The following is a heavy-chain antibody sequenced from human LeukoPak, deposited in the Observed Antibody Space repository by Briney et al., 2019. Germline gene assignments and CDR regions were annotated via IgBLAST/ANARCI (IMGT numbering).Heavy chain of an antibody. CDR1: GGSISSYY. D-gene: IGHD3-16*01. V-gene: IGHV4-59*12. CDR2: IYYSGST. J-gene: IGHJ4*02. Sequence: RPSETLSLTCTFSGGSISSYYWSWIRQPPGKGLEWIAYIYYSGSTNYNPSLKSRVTISVDTSKNQFSLKLSSVTAADTAVYYCARGARNDFDYWGQGTLVTVSS. CDR3: ARGARNDFDY.